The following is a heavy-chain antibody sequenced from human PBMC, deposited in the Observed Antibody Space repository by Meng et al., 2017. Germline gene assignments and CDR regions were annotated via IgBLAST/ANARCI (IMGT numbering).Heavy chain of an antibody. V-gene: IGHV3-21*01. J-gene: IGHJ4*02. CDR2: ISSSSSYI. CDR3: ARVFFRRGVTLGPGDY. CDR1: GFTFSSYS. Sequence: EVRLGEAGGGLVKPGGLLRLSWAASGFTFSSYSMNWVRQAPGKGLEWVSSISSSSSYIYYADSVKGRFTISRDNAKNSLYLQMNSLRAEDTAVYYCARVFFRRGVTLGPGDYWGQGTLVTVSS. D-gene: IGHD3-16*01.